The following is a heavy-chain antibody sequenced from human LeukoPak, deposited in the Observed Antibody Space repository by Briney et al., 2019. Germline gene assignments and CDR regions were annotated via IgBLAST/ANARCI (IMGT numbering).Heavy chain of an antibody. D-gene: IGHD6-19*01. J-gene: IGHJ4*02. CDR3: AMQQWLATPPDS. CDR1: GFTFSKYW. Sequence: PGGSLRLSCAASGFTFSKYWMLWVRQAPGKGLESVSRINNDGSVTTYADSVKGRFTVSRDNAENTMFMQMNSVRTEDTAVYYCAMQQWLATPPDSWGQGTPVTVSS. V-gene: IGHV3-74*01. CDR2: INNDGSVT.